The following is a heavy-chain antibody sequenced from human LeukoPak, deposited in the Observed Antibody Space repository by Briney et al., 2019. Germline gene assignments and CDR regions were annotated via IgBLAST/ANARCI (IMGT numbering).Heavy chain of an antibody. CDR2: IYYSGST. J-gene: IGHJ4*02. Sequence: SETLSLTCTVSGGSISSSSYYWGWIRQPPGKGLEWIGSIYYSGSTYCNPSLKSRVTISVDTSKNQFSLKLSSVTAADTAVYYCASFRYSGSYSDYWGQGTLVTVSS. CDR1: GGSISSSSYY. CDR3: ASFRYSGSYSDY. V-gene: IGHV4-39*01. D-gene: IGHD1-26*01.